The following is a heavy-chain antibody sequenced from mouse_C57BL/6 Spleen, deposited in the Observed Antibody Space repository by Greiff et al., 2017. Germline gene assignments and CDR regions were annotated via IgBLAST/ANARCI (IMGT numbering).Heavy chain of an antibody. CDR1: GFTFSDYY. CDR2: INYDGSST. V-gene: IGHV5-16*01. Sequence: EVKLMESEGGLVQPGSSMKLSCTAYGFTFSDYYMAWVRQVPEKGLEWVANINYDGSSTYYLDSLKSRFIISRDNATNILYLQMSSLKSEDPATYYCAGVSSHWYFDVWGTGTTVTVSS. CDR3: AGVSSHWYFDV. D-gene: IGHD1-1*01. J-gene: IGHJ1*03.